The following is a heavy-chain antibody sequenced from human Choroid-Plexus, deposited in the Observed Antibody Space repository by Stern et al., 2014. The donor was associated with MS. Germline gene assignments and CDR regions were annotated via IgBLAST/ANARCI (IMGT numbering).Heavy chain of an antibody. CDR1: GFSFSSFG. V-gene: IGHV3-30*18. J-gene: IGHJ4*02. CDR2: ISYDGSK. D-gene: IGHD2/OR15-2a*01. CDR3: AKDRQYLTFFFDF. Sequence: VQLVESGGGVVQPGRPLRLSCAASGFSFSSFGVHWVRQAPGKGLDLVALISYDGSKDYADSVKGRFAISRDNSKNTLYLQMNSLRAEDTAVYYCAKDRQYLTFFFDFWGQGSLVTVSS.